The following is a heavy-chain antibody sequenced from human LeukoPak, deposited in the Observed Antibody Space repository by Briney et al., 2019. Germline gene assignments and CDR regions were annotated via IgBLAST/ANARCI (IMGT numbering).Heavy chain of an antibody. CDR3: ARLYPTRRWRNDAFDI. CDR2: INHSGST. V-gene: IGHV4-39*07. J-gene: IGHJ3*02. CDR1: GGSISSGGYY. D-gene: IGHD2-15*01. Sequence: PSETLSLTCTVSGGSISSGGYYWSWIRQPPGKGLEWIGEINHSGSTNYNPSLKSRVTISVDTSKNQFSLKLSSVTAADTAVYYCARLYPTRRWRNDAFDIWGQGTMVTVSS.